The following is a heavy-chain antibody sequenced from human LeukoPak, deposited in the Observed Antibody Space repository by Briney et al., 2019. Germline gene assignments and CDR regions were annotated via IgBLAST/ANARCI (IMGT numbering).Heavy chain of an antibody. CDR3: ARLMVRGKWFDP. CDR1: GYTCTGYY. V-gene: IGHV1-2*02. Sequence: GASVKVSCKASGYTCTGYYMHWVRQPPAQGLEWMGWINPNSGGTNYAQKFQGRVTMTRDTSISTAYMELSRLRSDDTAVYYCARLMVRGKWFDPWGQGTLVTVSS. J-gene: IGHJ5*02. D-gene: IGHD3-10*01. CDR2: INPNSGGT.